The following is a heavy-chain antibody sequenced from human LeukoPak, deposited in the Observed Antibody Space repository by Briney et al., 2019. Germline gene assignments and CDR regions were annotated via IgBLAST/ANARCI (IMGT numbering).Heavy chain of an antibody. J-gene: IGHJ4*02. CDR3: ARDRHGVRGVISENFDY. D-gene: IGHD3-10*01. CDR2: IPYDGSNK. Sequence: GGSLRLSFAASGFTYSSYAIHWVRQARGKGLAWVAVIPYDGSNKYYADSVKGRFTISRDNSKNTLYLQMNSLRAEDTAVYYCARDRHGVRGVISENFDYWGQGTLVTVSS. V-gene: IGHV3-30-3*01. CDR1: GFTYSSYA.